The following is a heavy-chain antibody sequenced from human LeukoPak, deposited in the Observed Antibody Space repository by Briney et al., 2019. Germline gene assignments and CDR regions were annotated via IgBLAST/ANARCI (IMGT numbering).Heavy chain of an antibody. CDR1: GYTFIGYY. CDR2: INSKSGGT. J-gene: IGHJ6*03. V-gene: IGHV1-2*02. Sequence: ASVKVSCKASGYTFIGYYVHWVRQAPGQGLEWMGWINSKSGGTNYAQKFQGRVAMTRDTSISTAYMELSRLRSGDTAVYYCARAVVPNDYYYYYMDVWGKGTTVTISS. CDR3: ARAVVPNDYYYYYMDV. D-gene: IGHD2-2*01.